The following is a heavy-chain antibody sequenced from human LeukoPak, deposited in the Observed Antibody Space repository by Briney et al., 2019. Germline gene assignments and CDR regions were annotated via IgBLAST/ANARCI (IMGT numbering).Heavy chain of an antibody. CDR3: ARDAYYYGSGSYPIY. Sequence: AGRSLRLSCAASGFTFSSYAMHWVRQAPGKGLEWVAVISYDGSNKYYADYVKGRFTISRDNSQNTLYLQMNSLRAEDTAVYYCARDAYYYGSGSYPIYWGQGTLVTVSS. CDR1: GFTFSSYA. V-gene: IGHV3-30*04. CDR2: ISYDGSNK. J-gene: IGHJ4*02. D-gene: IGHD3-10*01.